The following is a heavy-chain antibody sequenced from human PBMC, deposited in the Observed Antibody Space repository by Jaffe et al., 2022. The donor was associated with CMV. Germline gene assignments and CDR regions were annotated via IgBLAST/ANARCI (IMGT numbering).Heavy chain of an antibody. Sequence: QVQLVQSGAEVKKPGASVKVSCKASGYTFTSYGISWVRQAPGQGLEWMGWISAYNGNTNYAQKLQGRVTMTTDTSTSTAYMELRSLRSDDTAVYYCARDYYYDSSGLRRRDAFDIWGQGTMVTVSS. D-gene: IGHD3-22*01. J-gene: IGHJ3*02. CDR3: ARDYYYDSSGLRRRDAFDI. CDR2: ISAYNGNT. CDR1: GYTFTSYG. V-gene: IGHV1-18*01.